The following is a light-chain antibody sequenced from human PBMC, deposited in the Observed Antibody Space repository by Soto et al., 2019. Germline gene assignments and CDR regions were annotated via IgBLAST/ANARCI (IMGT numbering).Light chain of an antibody. CDR3: QQYGGSPLIT. J-gene: IGKJ5*01. CDR1: QSVSSNY. Sequence: EVVLTQSPGTLSLSPGERATLSCRAGQSVSSNYLAWYQQKPGQAPRLLIYGASSRATGIPDRFSGSGSGTDFSLTISRLEPGDFAVYYCQQYGGSPLITFGQGTRLEIK. CDR2: GAS. V-gene: IGKV3-20*01.